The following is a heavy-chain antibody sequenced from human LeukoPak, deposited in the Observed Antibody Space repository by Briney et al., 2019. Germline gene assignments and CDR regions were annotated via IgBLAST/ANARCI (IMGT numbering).Heavy chain of an antibody. J-gene: IGHJ4*02. CDR3: ARVDSGSPEDY. Sequence: GGSLRLSCAASGFTFSDYYMSWIRQAPGKGPEWISYISNSSTYTTYADSVKGRFTISRDNAKNSLYLQMNSLRAEDTAMYYCARVDSGSPEDYWGQGTLVTVSS. V-gene: IGHV3-11*05. CDR1: GFTFSDYY. D-gene: IGHD1-26*01. CDR2: ISNSSTYT.